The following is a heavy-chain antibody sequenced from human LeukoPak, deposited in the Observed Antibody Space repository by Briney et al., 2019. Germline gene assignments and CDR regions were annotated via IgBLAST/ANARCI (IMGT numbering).Heavy chain of an antibody. Sequence: PSQTLSLTCTFSGGSISSGGYYWSWIRQHPGKGLEWIGYIYYSGSTYYNPSLKSRVTISVDTSKNQFSLKLSSVTAADTAVYYCARGGNYGDPIRSWGQGTLVTVSS. CDR1: GGSISSGGYY. D-gene: IGHD4-17*01. CDR3: ARGGNYGDPIRS. J-gene: IGHJ5*02. CDR2: IYYSGST. V-gene: IGHV4-31*03.